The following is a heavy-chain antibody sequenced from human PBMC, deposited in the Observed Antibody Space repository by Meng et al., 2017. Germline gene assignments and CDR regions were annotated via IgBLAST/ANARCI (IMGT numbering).Heavy chain of an antibody. CDR2: ISSSGSTI. J-gene: IGHJ4*02. V-gene: IGHV3-48*03. Sequence: GGSLRLSCAASGFTFSSYEMNWVRQAPGKGLEWVSYISSSGSTIYYADSVKGRFTISRDNAKNSLYLQMNSLRAEDAAVYYCARDPGFTCSSTSCYAFEYWGQGNLVHGAS. CDR1: GFTFSSYE. D-gene: IGHD2-2*01. CDR3: ARDPGFTCSSTSCYAFEY.